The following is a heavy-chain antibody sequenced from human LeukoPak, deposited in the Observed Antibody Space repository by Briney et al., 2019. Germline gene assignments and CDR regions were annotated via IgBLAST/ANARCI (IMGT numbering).Heavy chain of an antibody. J-gene: IGHJ3*02. Sequence: GASVKVSCKASGGTFSSYAISWVRQAPGQGLEWMGGIIPIFGTANYAQKFQGRVTITADESTSTAYMELSSLRSEDTAVYYCARDITGGSYPPGAAFDIWGQGTMVTVSS. D-gene: IGHD1-26*01. CDR1: GGTFSSYA. V-gene: IGHV1-69*13. CDR2: IIPIFGTA. CDR3: ARDITGGSYPPGAAFDI.